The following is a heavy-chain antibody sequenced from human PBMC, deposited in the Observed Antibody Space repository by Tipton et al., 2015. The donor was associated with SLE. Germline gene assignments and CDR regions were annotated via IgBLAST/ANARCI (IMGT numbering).Heavy chain of an antibody. D-gene: IGHD1-26*01. CDR2: IHYTVST. Sequence: TLSLTCTVSGGSVSSNPHYWSWIRQPPGKGLEWIGDIHYTVSTNYNPSLKSRVTISVDKSNNQFSLRLSSVTAADTAVYYCARGSGGTYCDAFDIWGQGTLVTVSS. CDR1: GGSVSSNPHY. J-gene: IGHJ3*02. V-gene: IGHV4-61*05. CDR3: ARGSGGTYCDAFDI.